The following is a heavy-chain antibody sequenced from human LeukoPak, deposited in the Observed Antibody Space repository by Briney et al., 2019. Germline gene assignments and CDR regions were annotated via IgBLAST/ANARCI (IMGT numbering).Heavy chain of an antibody. V-gene: IGHV1-69*05. CDR3: ARSGFWSGYVDY. D-gene: IGHD3-3*01. Sequence: SVKVSCKASGGTFSSYAISWVRQAPGQGLEWMGRIIPIFGTANYAQRFQGRVTITTDESTSTAYMELSSLRSEDTAVYYCARSGFWSGYVDYWGQGTLVTVS. CDR1: GGTFSSYA. J-gene: IGHJ4*02. CDR2: IIPIFGTA.